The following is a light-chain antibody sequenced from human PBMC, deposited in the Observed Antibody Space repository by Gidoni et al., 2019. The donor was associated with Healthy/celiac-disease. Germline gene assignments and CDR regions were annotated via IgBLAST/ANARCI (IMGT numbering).Light chain of an antibody. CDR3: QQYNNWPPFLFT. Sequence: EIVMTQSPATLSVSPGERATLSCRASQSVSSNLAWYQQKPGQAPRLLIYGASTRATGIPARFSGSGSGTEFTLTISSLQSEDFAVYYCQQYNNWPPFLFTFGPXTKVEIK. CDR1: QSVSSN. V-gene: IGKV3-15*01. CDR2: GAS. J-gene: IGKJ3*01.